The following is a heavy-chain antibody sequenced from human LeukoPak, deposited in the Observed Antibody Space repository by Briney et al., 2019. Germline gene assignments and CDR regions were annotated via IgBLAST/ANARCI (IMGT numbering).Heavy chain of an antibody. J-gene: IGHJ4*02. CDR1: GDTFTSYY. CDR2: INPSGGST. V-gene: IGHV1-46*01. Sequence: ASVKVSCKASGDTFTSYYMHWVRQAPGQGLEWMGIINPSGGSTSYAQKFQGRVTMTRDTSTSTVYMELSSLRSEDTAVYYCASEAAAALGDGYWGQGTLVNVSS. CDR3: ASEAAAALGDGY. D-gene: IGHD6-13*01.